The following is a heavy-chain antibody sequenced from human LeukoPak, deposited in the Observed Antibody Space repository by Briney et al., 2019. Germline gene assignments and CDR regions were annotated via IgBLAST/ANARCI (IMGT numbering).Heavy chain of an antibody. Sequence: GGSLRLSCAASGFTVSSNYMSWVRQAPGKGLEWVSVIYSGGSTYYADSVKGRFTISRHNSKNTLYLQMNSLRAEDTAVYYCARWYYYDSSGYYLDPWGQGTLVTVSS. CDR1: GFTVSSNY. D-gene: IGHD3-22*01. CDR2: IYSGGST. V-gene: IGHV3-53*04. J-gene: IGHJ5*02. CDR3: ARWYYYDSSGYYLDP.